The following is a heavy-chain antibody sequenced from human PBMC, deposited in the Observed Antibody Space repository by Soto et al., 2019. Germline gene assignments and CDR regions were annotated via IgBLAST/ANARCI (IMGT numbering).Heavy chain of an antibody. CDR1: GFTFSSHA. J-gene: IGHJ4*02. CDR3: TKAPCTRSSCYFDF. CDR2: ISGSDAGT. Sequence: EVQLLESGGGLVQPGGSLRLSCEASGFTFSSHAMSWVRQAPGKGLEWVSAISGSDAGTFDADSVRGRFTISRDNSKNTLYLHMTSLSVEDTAIYYCTKAPCTRSSCYFDFWGQGSLVTVSS. V-gene: IGHV3-23*01. D-gene: IGHD2-2*01.